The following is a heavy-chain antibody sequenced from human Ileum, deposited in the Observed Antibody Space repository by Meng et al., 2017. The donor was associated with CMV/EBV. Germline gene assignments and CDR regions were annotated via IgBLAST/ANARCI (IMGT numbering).Heavy chain of an antibody. V-gene: IGHV2-5*02. CDR1: GVSPPLSVVG. Sequence: PLHVSVPPLVEPTRPFTLTAHFSGVSPPLSVVGVSSIRQPPRKSLELLALIYGDNTKHYSPSLNSSLSITRDTSKNQVFLTMTTMDPVDTATYYCAHKAPAYVIFDSWGQGALVTVSS. CDR2: IYGDNTK. D-gene: IGHD2-21*01. J-gene: IGHJ4*02. CDR3: AHKAPAYVIFDS.